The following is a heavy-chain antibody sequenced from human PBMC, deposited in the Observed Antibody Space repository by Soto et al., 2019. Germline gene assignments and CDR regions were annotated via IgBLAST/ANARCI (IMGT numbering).Heavy chain of an antibody. D-gene: IGHD2-15*01. CDR2: IFSNDER. CDR1: GFSLSNAGMG. Sequence: QVTLKESGPVLVKPTETLTLTCTVSGFSLSNAGMGVSWIRQPPGKALEWLAHIFSNDERRFSTSLKNRLTIYTDTFNSQVVLIMTDMDPVDTATYYCAQTEDGGRSRTPAGWFDAWGQGTLVTVSS. J-gene: IGHJ5*02. V-gene: IGHV2-26*01. CDR3: AQTEDGGRSRTPAGWFDA.